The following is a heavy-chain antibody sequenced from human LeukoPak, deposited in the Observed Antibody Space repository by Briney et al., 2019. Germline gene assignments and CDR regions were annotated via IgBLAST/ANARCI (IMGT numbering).Heavy chain of an antibody. Sequence: HAGGSLRLSCAASGFTFSSYAMSWVRQAPGKGLEWVSAISGSGGSTYYADSVKGRFTISRDNSKNTLYLQMNSLRVEDTAVYYCAKTGTGLRLSDYWGQGALVTVSS. CDR2: ISGSGGST. D-gene: IGHD5-12*01. CDR3: AKTGTGLRLSDY. V-gene: IGHV3-23*01. J-gene: IGHJ4*02. CDR1: GFTFSSYA.